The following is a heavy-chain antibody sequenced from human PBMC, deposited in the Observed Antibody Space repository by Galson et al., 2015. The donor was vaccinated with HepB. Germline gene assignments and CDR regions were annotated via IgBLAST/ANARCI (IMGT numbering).Heavy chain of an antibody. CDR2: INPNSGGT. Sequence: QSGAEVKKPGASVKVSCKASGYTFTGYYMHWVRQAPGQGLEWMGRINPNSGGTNYAQKFQGRVTMTRDTSISTAYMELSRLRSDDTAVYYCARQSIYDFWSGYYYMDVWGKGTTVTVSS. CDR3: ARQSIYDFWSGYYYMDV. CDR1: GYTFTGYY. D-gene: IGHD3-3*01. V-gene: IGHV1-2*06. J-gene: IGHJ6*03.